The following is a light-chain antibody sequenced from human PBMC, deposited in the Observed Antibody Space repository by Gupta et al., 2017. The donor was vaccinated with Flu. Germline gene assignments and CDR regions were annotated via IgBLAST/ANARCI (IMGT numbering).Light chain of an antibody. Sequence: DVVMTQSPLSLPVTLGQPASISCRSSQSLLYIDGNTYLNWFQQRPGQSPRRLIYKVSNRDSGVPDRFSGSGSGTDFTLIISRVEAEDVGVYYCTQGTHWPPTFGQGTKVEIK. CDR2: KVS. J-gene: IGKJ1*01. CDR1: QSLLYIDGNTY. CDR3: TQGTHWPPT. V-gene: IGKV2-30*01.